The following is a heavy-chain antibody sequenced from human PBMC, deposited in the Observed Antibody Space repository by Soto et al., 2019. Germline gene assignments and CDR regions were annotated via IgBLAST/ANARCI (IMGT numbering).Heavy chain of an antibody. Sequence: ASVKVSCKASGYTFTSYGISWVRQAPGQGLEWMGWISAYNGNTNYAQKLQGRVTMTTDTSTSTAYMELRSLRSDDTAVYYCAREGGYDFWSAEYYYYYMDVWGKGTTVTVSS. D-gene: IGHD3-3*01. CDR2: ISAYNGNT. V-gene: IGHV1-18*01. CDR3: AREGGYDFWSAEYYYYYMDV. CDR1: GYTFTSYG. J-gene: IGHJ6*03.